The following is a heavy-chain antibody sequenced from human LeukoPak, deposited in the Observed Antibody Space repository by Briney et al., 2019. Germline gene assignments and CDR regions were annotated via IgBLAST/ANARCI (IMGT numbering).Heavy chain of an antibody. J-gene: IGHJ4*02. CDR2: IRGSGANT. Sequence: GGSLRLSCAALGFTFSSYAMTWVRQAPGKGLEWVSSIRGSGANTYYADSVKVRFTISRDNSKNTLYLQMNSLRAEDTAVYYCAECRPDSNGCADHWGQGTLVTASS. D-gene: IGHD6-19*01. V-gene: IGHV3-23*01. CDR3: AECRPDSNGCADH. CDR1: GFTFSSYA.